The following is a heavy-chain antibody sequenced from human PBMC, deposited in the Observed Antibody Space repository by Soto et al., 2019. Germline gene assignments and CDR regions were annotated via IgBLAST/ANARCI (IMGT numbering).Heavy chain of an antibody. D-gene: IGHD2-2*01. J-gene: IGHJ4*02. Sequence: GGSLRLSCAASGFTFSSYAMSWVRQATGKGLEWVSAISGSGGSTYYADSVKGRFTISRDNSKNTLYLQMNSLRAEDTAVYYCAKSCSSTSCYLEARFDYWGRGTLVTVSS. CDR1: GFTFSSYA. V-gene: IGHV3-23*01. CDR2: ISGSGGST. CDR3: AKSCSSTSCYLEARFDY.